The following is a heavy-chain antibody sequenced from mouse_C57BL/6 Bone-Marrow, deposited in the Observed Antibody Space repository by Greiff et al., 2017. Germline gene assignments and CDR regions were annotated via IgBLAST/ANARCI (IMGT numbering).Heavy chain of an antibody. CDR1: GFTFSSNA. V-gene: IGHV5-4*03. CDR3: ARSYYYGSDY. J-gene: IGHJ2*01. CDR2: ISDGGSYT. Sequence: EVKVVESGGGLVKPGGSLKLSCAASGFTFSSNAMSWVRQTPEKRLEWVATISDGGSYTYYPDNVKGRFTISRDNAKNNLYLQMSHLKSEDTAMYYCARSYYYGSDYWGQGTTLTVSS. D-gene: IGHD1-1*01.